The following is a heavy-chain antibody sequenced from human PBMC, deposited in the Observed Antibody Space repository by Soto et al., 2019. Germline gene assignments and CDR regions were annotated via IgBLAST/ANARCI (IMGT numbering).Heavy chain of an antibody. CDR2: ISGSGGST. CDR3: AKEPRRWFRELYYYGMDV. Sequence: PGGSLRLSCAASGFTFSSYAMSWVRQAPGKGLEWVSAISGSGGSTYYADSVKGRFTISRDNSKNTLYLQMNSLRAEDTVVYYCAKEPRRWFRELYYYGMDVWGQGTTVTVSS. CDR1: GFTFSSYA. V-gene: IGHV3-23*01. D-gene: IGHD3-10*01. J-gene: IGHJ6*02.